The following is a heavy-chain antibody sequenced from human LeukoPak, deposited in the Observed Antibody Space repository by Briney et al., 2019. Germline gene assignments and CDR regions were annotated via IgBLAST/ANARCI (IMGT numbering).Heavy chain of an antibody. D-gene: IGHD3-3*01. V-gene: IGHV3-23*01. Sequence: GGSLRLSCAASGFTFSSYAMSWVRQAPGKGLEWVSAISGSGDSTYYADSVKGRLTISRDNSKNTLYLQMNSLRAEDTAVYYCAKDDNFWSGYYTGIYFDYWGQGTLVTVSS. CDR1: GFTFSSYA. CDR2: ISGSGDST. J-gene: IGHJ4*02. CDR3: AKDDNFWSGYYTGIYFDY.